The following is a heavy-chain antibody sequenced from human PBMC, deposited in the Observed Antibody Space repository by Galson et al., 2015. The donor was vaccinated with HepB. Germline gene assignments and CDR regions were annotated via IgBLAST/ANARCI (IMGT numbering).Heavy chain of an antibody. CDR2: ISSSSSYT. CDR1: GFTFSDYY. D-gene: IGHD3-22*01. J-gene: IGHJ4*02. CDR3: AVTYYYDSSGPPHFDY. V-gene: IGHV3-11*03. Sequence: SLRLSCAASGFTFSDYYMSWIRQAPGKGLEWVSYISSSSSYTNYADSVKGRFTISRDNAKNSLYLQMNSLRAEDTAVYYCAVTYYYDSSGPPHFDYWGQGTLVTVSS.